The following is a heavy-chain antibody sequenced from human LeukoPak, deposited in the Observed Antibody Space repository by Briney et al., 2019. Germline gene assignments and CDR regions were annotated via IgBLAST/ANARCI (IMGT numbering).Heavy chain of an antibody. V-gene: IGHV3-30*03. CDR2: ISYDGSNK. CDR3: ARSGPYYYDSSGYADY. D-gene: IGHD3-22*01. CDR1: GFTFSSYG. J-gene: IGHJ4*02. Sequence: PGGSLRLSCAASGFTFSSYGMHWVRQAPGKGLEWVAVISYDGSNKYYADSVKGRFTISRDNSKNTLYLQMNSLRAEDTAVYYCARSGPYYYDSSGYADYWGQGTLVTVSS.